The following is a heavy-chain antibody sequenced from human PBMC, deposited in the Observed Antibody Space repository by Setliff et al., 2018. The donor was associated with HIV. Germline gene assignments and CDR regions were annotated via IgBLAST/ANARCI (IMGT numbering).Heavy chain of an antibody. CDR2: IYNSVTT. J-gene: IGHJ5*02. D-gene: IGHD2-2*01. V-gene: IGHV4-59*01. CDR3: ARGGTSSNWFGP. Sequence: SETLSLTCIVSGASISSNTWSWIRQAPGKGLQWIGFIYNSVTTNYNPSLKRRVTISLDTSKNQFSLKLTSVTAADTAVYYCARGGTSSNWFGPWGQGTLVTVSS. CDR1: GASISSNT.